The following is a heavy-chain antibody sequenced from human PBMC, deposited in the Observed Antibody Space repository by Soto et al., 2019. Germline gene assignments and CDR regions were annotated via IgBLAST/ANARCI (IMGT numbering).Heavy chain of an antibody. D-gene: IGHD1-26*01. CDR3: ARVRLGAPTRYFDY. CDR1: GFTVSSNY. CDR2: IYSGGST. J-gene: IGHJ4*02. Sequence: GGSLRLSCAASGFTVSSNYMSWVRPAPGKGLEWVSVIYSGGSTYYADSVKGRFTISRDNSKNTLYLQMNSLRAEDTAVYYCARVRLGAPTRYFDYWGQGALVTVS. V-gene: IGHV3-66*01.